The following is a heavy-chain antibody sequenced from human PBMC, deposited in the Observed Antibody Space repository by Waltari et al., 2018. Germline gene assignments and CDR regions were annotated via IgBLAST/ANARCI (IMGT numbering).Heavy chain of an antibody. V-gene: IGHV4-4*02. CDR3: ARDRGKGLYLDT. Sequence: QLQESGPGLVKPSGTLSLICAVSGDSLSSTHWWSWVRPPPGKGLEWIGQVHGSGKTNYNPSFASRVTVSLDTSTYHIALKVTSAIAADTALYYCARDRGKGLYLDTWGRGILVTVSP. CDR1: GDSLSSTHW. CDR2: VHGSGKT. J-gene: IGHJ4*02. D-gene: IGHD2-15*01.